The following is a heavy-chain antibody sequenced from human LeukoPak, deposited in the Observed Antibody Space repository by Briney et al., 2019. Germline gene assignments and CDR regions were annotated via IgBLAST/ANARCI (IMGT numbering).Heavy chain of an antibody. CDR1: GFTFSSYS. J-gene: IGHJ4*02. V-gene: IGHV3-21*01. CDR2: ISSSSSYI. Sequence: KPGGSLRLSCAASGFTFSSYSMNWVRQAPGKGLEWVSSISSSSSYIYYADSVKGRFTISRDNAKNSLYLQMNSLRAEDTAVYYCARALAVAGTKTGTSTDYWGQGTLVTVSS. D-gene: IGHD6-19*01. CDR3: ARALAVAGTKTGTSTDY.